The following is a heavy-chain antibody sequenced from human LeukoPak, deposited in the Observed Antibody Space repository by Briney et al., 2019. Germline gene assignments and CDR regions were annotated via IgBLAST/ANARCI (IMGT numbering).Heavy chain of an antibody. D-gene: IGHD3-22*01. CDR2: ISWNSGSI. CDR3: AKDRSSSGYSGYFDY. J-gene: IGHJ4*02. V-gene: IGHV3-9*01. Sequence: GRSLRLSCAASGFTFDDYAMHWVRQAPGKGLEWVSGISWNSGSIGYADSVKGRFTISRDNAKNSLYLQMNSLRAEDTALYYCAKDRSSSGYSGYFDYWGQGTLVTVSS. CDR1: GFTFDDYA.